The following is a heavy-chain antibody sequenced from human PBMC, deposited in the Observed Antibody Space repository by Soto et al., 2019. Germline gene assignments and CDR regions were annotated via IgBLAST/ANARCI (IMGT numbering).Heavy chain of an antibody. CDR3: AKDRRPNYYYGMDV. V-gene: IGHV3-30*18. CDR2: ISYDGSNK. D-gene: IGHD6-25*01. CDR1: GFTFSSYG. Sequence: QVPLVESGGGVVQPGRSLRLSCAASGFTFSSYGMHWVRQAPGKGLEWVAVISYDGSNKYYADSVKGRFTISRDNSKNRLYLQMNSLRAEDAAVYYCAKDRRPNYYYGMDVWGQGTTVTVSS. J-gene: IGHJ6*02.